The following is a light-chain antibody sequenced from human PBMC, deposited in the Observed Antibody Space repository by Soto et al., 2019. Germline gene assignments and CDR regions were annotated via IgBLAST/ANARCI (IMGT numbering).Light chain of an antibody. J-gene: IGKJ1*01. CDR3: QQYGSSPPWT. CDR1: QSVSRSY. V-gene: IGKV3-20*01. CDR2: GAS. Sequence: EIVLTQSPGTLSLSPGERATLSCRASQSVSRSYLAWYQQKPGQAPRLLIYGASSMATGIPDRFSGSGSGTDFTLTISRLEPEDFAVYYCQQYGSSPPWTFGQGTKVEI.